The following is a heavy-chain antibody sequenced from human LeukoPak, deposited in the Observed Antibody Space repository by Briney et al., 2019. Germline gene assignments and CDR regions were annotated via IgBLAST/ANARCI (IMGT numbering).Heavy chain of an antibody. CDR1: GGTFSSYA. V-gene: IGHV1-69*13. J-gene: IGHJ6*03. CDR2: IIPIFGTA. D-gene: IGHD2/OR15-2a*01. CDR3: ARTATSRFLYMDV. Sequence: ASVKVSCKASGGTFSSYAISWVRQAPGQGLEWMGGIIPIFGTANYAQKFQGRVTITADESTSTAYMELSSLRSEDTAVYYCARTATSRFLYMDVWGKGTTVIVSS.